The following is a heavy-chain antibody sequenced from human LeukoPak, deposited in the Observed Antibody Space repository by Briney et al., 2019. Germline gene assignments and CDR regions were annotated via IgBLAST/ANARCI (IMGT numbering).Heavy chain of an antibody. Sequence: GGSLRLSCAASGFTFTSHSLSWVRQAPGKGLEWVSSISSGGDSRYYADSLRGRFTISRDNAENSLYLQINSLTAEDTAVYYCARDRGGYSYGYDYWGQGTLVTVSS. CDR3: ARDRGGYSYGYDY. D-gene: IGHD5-18*01. CDR1: GFTFTSHS. J-gene: IGHJ4*02. V-gene: IGHV3-21*06. CDR2: ISSGGDSR.